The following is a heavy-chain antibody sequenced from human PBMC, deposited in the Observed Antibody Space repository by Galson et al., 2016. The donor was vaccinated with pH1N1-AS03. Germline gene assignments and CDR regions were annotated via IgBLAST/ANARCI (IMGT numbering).Heavy chain of an antibody. Sequence: SVKVSCKASGYAFKNYGISWIRQAPGQGLEWMGRVTVSSGITNYAQKVQGGVTMTTDTSTNTAYMELRSLTSDDTAVYYCARDRSTSYYGAPDYWGQGTLVTASS. CDR1: GYAFKNYG. D-gene: IGHD3-10*01. CDR3: ARDRSTSYYGAPDY. CDR2: VTVSSGIT. V-gene: IGHV1-18*04. J-gene: IGHJ4*02.